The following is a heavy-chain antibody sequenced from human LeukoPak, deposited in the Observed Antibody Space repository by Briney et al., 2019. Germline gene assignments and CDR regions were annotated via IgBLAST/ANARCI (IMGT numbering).Heavy chain of an antibody. CDR3: TRAYWIGFHFDS. V-gene: IGHV4-30-4*01. J-gene: IGHJ4*02. Sequence: SETLSLTCSVSGGSISSGDYFWTWIRQPPGKGLEYIGYIYYSGTTYYNPSLKSRIPMSVDMSANQFSLRLTSVSAADTAVYYCTRAYWIGFHFDSWGQGILVSVSS. CDR2: IYYSGTT. D-gene: IGHD3-3*01. CDR1: GGSISSGDYF.